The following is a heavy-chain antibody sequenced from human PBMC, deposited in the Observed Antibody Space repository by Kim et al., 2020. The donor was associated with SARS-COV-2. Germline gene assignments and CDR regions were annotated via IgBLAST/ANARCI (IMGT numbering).Heavy chain of an antibody. J-gene: IGHJ5*02. Sequence: ASVKVSCKASGYTFTSYGISWVRQAPGQGLEWMGWISAYNGNTNYAQKLQGRVTMTTDTSTSTAYMELRSLRSDDTAVYYCARDSARLRLGDLPGDWFDPWGQGTLVTVSS. CDR1: GYTFTSYG. V-gene: IGHV1-18*01. CDR3: ARDSARLRLGDLPGDWFDP. D-gene: IGHD3-16*01. CDR2: ISAYNGNT.